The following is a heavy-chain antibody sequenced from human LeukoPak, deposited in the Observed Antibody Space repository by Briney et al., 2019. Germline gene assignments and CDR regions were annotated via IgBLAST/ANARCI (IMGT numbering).Heavy chain of an antibody. CDR1: GFIFSNYA. CDR3: ASGDGLGDVSCFDH. J-gene: IGHJ4*02. Sequence: GGSLRLSCAASGFIFSNYAMNWVRQAPGKGLEWVARISGNGGKSYYADSVKGRLTISRDNPKKTLYLQMRSLRVEDTALYYCASGDGLGDVSCFDHWGQGIQVTVSS. V-gene: IGHV3-23*01. CDR2: ISGNGGKS. D-gene: IGHD3-16*01.